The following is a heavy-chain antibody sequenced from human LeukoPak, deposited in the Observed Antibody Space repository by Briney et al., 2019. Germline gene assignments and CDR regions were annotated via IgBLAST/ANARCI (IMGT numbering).Heavy chain of an antibody. CDR1: GDSFSGHY. V-gene: IGHV4-34*06. Sequence: PSETLSLTCAVYGDSFSGHYWSWIRQPTGKGLEWIGEITDGGRTSYSPSLKSRATISIVPSQSQFSLQLDSVTAADTAIYYCLRRTRVAMPNALDLISDFWGQGTLVTVSS. CDR3: LRRTRVAMPNALDLISDF. CDR2: ITDGGRT. J-gene: IGHJ4*02. D-gene: IGHD2-2*01.